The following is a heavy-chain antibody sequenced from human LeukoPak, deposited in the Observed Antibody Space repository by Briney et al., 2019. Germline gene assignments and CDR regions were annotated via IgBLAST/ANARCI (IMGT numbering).Heavy chain of an antibody. D-gene: IGHD3-16*01. CDR1: GGSFSGYY. J-gene: IGHJ6*02. CDR2: INHSGST. V-gene: IGHV4-34*01. Sequence: PSETLSLTCAVYGGSFSGYYWSWIRQPPGKGLEWIGEINHSGSTNYNPSLKSRVTISVDTSKNQFSLKLSSVTAADTAVYYCARDVLGEDGMDVWGQGTTVTVPS. CDR3: ARDVLGEDGMDV.